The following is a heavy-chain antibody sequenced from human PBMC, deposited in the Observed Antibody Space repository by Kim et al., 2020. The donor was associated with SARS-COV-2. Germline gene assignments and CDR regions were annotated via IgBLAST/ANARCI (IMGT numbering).Heavy chain of an antibody. V-gene: IGHV1-69*01. J-gene: IGHJ4*02. Sequence: YAQKFQGRVTITADESTSTAYMELSSLRSEDTAVYYCVSYYGSGSYYFDYWGQGTLVTVSP. D-gene: IGHD3-10*01. CDR3: VSYYGSGSYYFDY.